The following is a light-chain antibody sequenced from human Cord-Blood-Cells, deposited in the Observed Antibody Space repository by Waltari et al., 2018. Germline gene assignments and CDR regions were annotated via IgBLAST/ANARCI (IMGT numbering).Light chain of an antibody. CDR3: CSYAGSSTWV. V-gene: IGLV2-23*01. J-gene: IGLJ3*02. Sequence: QSALTQPASVSGSPGQSITISCTGTSSDVGSYNLVSWYQQHPGKAPKLMIYEGSKRPSGVSNRLSGSKSGNTASLTISGLHAEDEADYYCCSYAGSSTWVFGGGTKLTVL. CDR1: SSDVGSYNL. CDR2: EGS.